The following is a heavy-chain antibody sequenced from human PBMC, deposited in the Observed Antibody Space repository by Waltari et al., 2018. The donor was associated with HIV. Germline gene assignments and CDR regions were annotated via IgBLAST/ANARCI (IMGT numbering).Heavy chain of an antibody. Sequence: EVYLVESGGGLVQPGGSLRLSCVASGFTFSNYWMAWVRQAPGKGLKWVANINQAGSDKNYVDSVKGRFTISRDNAKSSLYLQMSSLTAEDTAVYFCARDTAGNLDFWGQGILVSVSS. CDR1: GFTFSNYW. D-gene: IGHD6-19*01. CDR2: INQAGSDK. J-gene: IGHJ4*02. CDR3: ARDTAGNLDF. V-gene: IGHV3-7*01.